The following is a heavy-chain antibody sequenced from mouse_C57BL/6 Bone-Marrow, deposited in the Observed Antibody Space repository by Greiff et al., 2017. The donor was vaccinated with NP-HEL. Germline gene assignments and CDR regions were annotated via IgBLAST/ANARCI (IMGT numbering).Heavy chain of an antibody. CDR3: ARKHYGSSYAMDY. V-gene: IGHV1-82*01. CDR2: IYPGDGDT. D-gene: IGHD1-1*01. J-gene: IGHJ4*01. Sequence: VQLQQSGPELVKPGASVKISCKASGYAFSSSWMNWVKQRPGKGLEWIGRIYPGDGDTNYNGKFKGKATLTADKSSSTAYMQLSSLTSEDSAVYFCARKHYGSSYAMDYWGQGTSVTVSS. CDR1: GYAFSSSW.